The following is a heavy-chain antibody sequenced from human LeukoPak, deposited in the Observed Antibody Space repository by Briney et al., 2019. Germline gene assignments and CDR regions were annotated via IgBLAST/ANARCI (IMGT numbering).Heavy chain of an antibody. J-gene: IGHJ4*02. CDR1: GLTFSSYW. V-gene: IGHV3-74*01. D-gene: IGHD6-19*01. CDR3: ARGESRVAETGKIGY. CDR2: INSDGSST. Sequence: GGSLRLSCSASGLTFSSYWMHWVRQAPGKGLVWVSRINSDGSSTSYADSVKGRFTISRDNAKKTLYLQMNSLRAEDTAVYYCARGESRVAETGKIGYWGQGTLVTVSS.